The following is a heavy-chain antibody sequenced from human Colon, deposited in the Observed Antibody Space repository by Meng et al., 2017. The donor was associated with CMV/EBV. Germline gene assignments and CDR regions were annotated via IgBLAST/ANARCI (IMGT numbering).Heavy chain of an antibody. D-gene: IGHD3-3*01. CDR3: ARALWSGYSVFDP. J-gene: IGHJ5*02. Sequence: SETLSLTCSVSRGSVNSGSYHWTWIRQAPGKGLEWIGYIDHTGTTEFNPALKSRLTMSVDTSKNQFSLTLTSVTAADTGVYYCARALWSGYSVFDPWGQGTVVTVSS. CDR2: IDHTGTT. CDR1: RGSVNSGSYH. V-gene: IGHV4-61*01.